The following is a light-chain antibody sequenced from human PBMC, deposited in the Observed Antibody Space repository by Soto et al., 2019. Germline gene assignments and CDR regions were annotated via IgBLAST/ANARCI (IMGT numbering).Light chain of an antibody. Sequence: LTQPPGTLSLSPGQRATLSCRASQSVSSNFLAWYQQKPGQAPRLLIFDASNRATGIPDRFSGSGSGTDFTLTISRLEPEDFAVYYCQQYGSSATFGQGTKVDIK. J-gene: IGKJ1*01. CDR3: QQYGSSAT. CDR1: QSVSSNF. V-gene: IGKV3-20*01. CDR2: DAS.